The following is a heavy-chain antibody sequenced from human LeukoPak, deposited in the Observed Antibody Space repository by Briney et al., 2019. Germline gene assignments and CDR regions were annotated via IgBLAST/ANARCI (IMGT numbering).Heavy chain of an antibody. D-gene: IGHD3-9*01. J-gene: IGHJ4*02. CDR2: INWNGGFI. CDR1: GFTFDDYA. CDR3: AKDISPRRYYDWPTSDFDF. V-gene: IGHV3-9*01. Sequence: SLRLSCAASGFTFDDYAMHWVRQAPGKGLEGVSGINWNGGFITYADSVKGRFTISRDSAKNSLYLEMNSLRGEDTAFYYCAKDISPRRYYDWPTSDFDFWGQGTLVTVSS.